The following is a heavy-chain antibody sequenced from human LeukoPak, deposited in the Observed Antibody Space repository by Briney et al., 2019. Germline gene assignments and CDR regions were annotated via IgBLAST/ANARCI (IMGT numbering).Heavy chain of an antibody. CDR1: GFTFSSYS. J-gene: IGHJ4*02. V-gene: IGHV3-48*01. CDR3: ARDPTGNGYCSSTSCKTRGYFDY. CDR2: ISSSSSTI. D-gene: IGHD2-2*03. Sequence: GGSLRLSCAASGFTFSSYSMNWVRQAPGKGLEWVSYISSSSSTIYYADSLKGRFTMSRDNAKNSLYLQMNSLRAEDTAVYYCARDPTGNGYCSSTSCKTRGYFDYWGQGTLVTVSS.